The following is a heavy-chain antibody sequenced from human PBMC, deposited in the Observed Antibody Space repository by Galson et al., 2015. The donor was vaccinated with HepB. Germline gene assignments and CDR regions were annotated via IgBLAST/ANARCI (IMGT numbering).Heavy chain of an antibody. CDR3: ARDGAVRRFLGWQTNYGMDV. V-gene: IGHV3-33*05. CDR2: ILFDGNNE. Sequence: SLRLSCAASGFSFSNYGMHWVRQAPGKGLEWVAVILFDGNNENYTDSVKGRFTISRDNSKNLLYLHMTSLRAAATAVYYCARDGAVRRFLGWQTNYGMDVWGQGTTVTVYS. D-gene: IGHD3-3*01. J-gene: IGHJ6*02. CDR1: GFSFSNYG.